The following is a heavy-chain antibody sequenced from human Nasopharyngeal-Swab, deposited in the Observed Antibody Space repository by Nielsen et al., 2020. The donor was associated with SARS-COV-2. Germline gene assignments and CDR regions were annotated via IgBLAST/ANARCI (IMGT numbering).Heavy chain of an antibody. CDR2: INHSGST. J-gene: IGHJ3*02. CDR3: AREGDSGAANYCAFDI. V-gene: IGHV4-34*01. D-gene: IGHD4/OR15-4a*01. CDR1: GGSFSGYY. Sequence: SETLSLTCAVYGGSFSGYYWSWIRQPPGQGLEWIGEINHSGSTNYNPSLKSRVTISVDTSKNQFSLKLSSVTAADTAVYYCAREGDSGAANYCAFDIWGQGTMVTVSS.